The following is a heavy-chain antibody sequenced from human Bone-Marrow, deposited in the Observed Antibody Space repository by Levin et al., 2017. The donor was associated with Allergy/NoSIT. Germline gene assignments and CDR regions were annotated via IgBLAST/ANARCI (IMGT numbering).Heavy chain of an antibody. CDR2: INPNSGGT. CDR3: ARLAVWSDIVVVPAAIRSWGGAFDI. D-gene: IGHD2-2*01. V-gene: IGHV1-2*02. J-gene: IGHJ3*02. CDR1: GYTFTGYY. Sequence: ASVKVSCKASGYTFTGYYMHWVRQAPGQGLEWMGWINPNSGGTNYAQKFQGRVTMTRDTSISTAYMELSRLRSDDTAVYYCARLAVWSDIVVVPAAIRSWGGAFDIWGQGTMVTVSS.